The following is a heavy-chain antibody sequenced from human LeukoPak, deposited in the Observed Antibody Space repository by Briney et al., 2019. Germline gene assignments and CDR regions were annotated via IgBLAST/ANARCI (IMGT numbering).Heavy chain of an antibody. CDR2: INPNTGGT. Sequence: ASVKVSCKASGYTFTGYYNHWVRQAPGQGLEWMGWINPNTGGTNYAQKFQGRVTMTRDTSISTAYMELSRLRSDDTAVYYCARDGMGGAAAGRIYYYYGMDVWGQGTTVTVSS. D-gene: IGHD6-13*01. CDR1: GYTFTGYY. V-gene: IGHV1-2*02. J-gene: IGHJ6*02. CDR3: ARDGMGGAAAGRIYYYYGMDV.